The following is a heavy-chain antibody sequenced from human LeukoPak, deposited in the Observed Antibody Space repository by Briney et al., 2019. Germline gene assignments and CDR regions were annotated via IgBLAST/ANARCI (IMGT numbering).Heavy chain of an antibody. CDR1: GFTFGDYA. Sequence: GGSLRLSCTASGFTFGDYAMSWFRQAPGKGLEWVGFIRSKAYGGTTEYAASVKGRFTISRDDSKSIAYLQMNSLKTEDTAVYYCTRDHSASSWYVGYWGQGTLVTVSS. V-gene: IGHV3-49*03. CDR2: IRSKAYGGTT. CDR3: TRDHSASSWYVGY. D-gene: IGHD6-13*01. J-gene: IGHJ4*02.